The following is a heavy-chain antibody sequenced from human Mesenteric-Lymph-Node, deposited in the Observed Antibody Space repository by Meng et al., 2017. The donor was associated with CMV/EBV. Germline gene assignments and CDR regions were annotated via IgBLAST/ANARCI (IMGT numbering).Heavy chain of an antibody. CDR3: ARGTYYDFWSGYNGVAWFDP. Sequence: GSLRLSCTVSGGSISSYYWSWIRQPPGKGLEWIGYIYYSGSTNYNPSLKSRVTISVDTSKNQFSLKLSSVTAADTAVYYCARGTYYDFWSGYNGVAWFDPWGQGTLVTVSS. D-gene: IGHD3-3*01. V-gene: IGHV4-59*01. CDR1: GGSISSYY. CDR2: IYYSGST. J-gene: IGHJ5*02.